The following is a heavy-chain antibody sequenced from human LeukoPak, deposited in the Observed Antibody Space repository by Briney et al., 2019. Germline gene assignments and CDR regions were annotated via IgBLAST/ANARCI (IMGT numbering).Heavy chain of an antibody. CDR2: MRGDGEKK. V-gene: IGHV3-7*03. D-gene: IGHD5-18*01. CDR1: GFTFSDSW. CDR3: AKAEGYSYGYQMGY. J-gene: IGHJ4*02. Sequence: GGSLRLSCAASGFTFSDSWMSWVRQAPGRGVEWVANMRGDGEKKYYVDSVKGRFTISRDNAKKSLFLQMDSLRAEDTAVYYCAKAEGYSYGYQMGYWGQGTLVTVSS.